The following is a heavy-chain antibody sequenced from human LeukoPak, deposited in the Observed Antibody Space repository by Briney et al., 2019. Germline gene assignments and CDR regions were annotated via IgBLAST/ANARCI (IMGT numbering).Heavy chain of an antibody. V-gene: IGHV4-61*02. J-gene: IGHJ5*02. CDR3: AREVGGATIS. CDR2: IHSSGET. D-gene: IGHD1-26*01. Sequence: SETLSLTCTVSGGSITSSTNYWTWIRQPAGKGLEWIGRIHSSGETNYNPSLKSRVSISIDTSKNQFSLKLSSMTAADTAVYYCAREVGGATISWGQGTLVTVSS. CDR1: GGSITSSTNY.